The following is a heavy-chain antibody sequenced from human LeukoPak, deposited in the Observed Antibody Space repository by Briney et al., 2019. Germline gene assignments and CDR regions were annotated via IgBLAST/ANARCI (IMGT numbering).Heavy chain of an antibody. CDR2: IIPILGIA. Sequence: SVKVSCKASGGTFSSYAISWVRQAPGQGLEWMGRIIPILGIANYAQKFQGRVTITADKSTSTAYMELSSLRSEDTAVYYCAVGSGSYSFDYWGQGALVTVSS. D-gene: IGHD1-26*01. CDR3: AVGSGSYSFDY. V-gene: IGHV1-69*04. J-gene: IGHJ4*02. CDR1: GGTFSSYA.